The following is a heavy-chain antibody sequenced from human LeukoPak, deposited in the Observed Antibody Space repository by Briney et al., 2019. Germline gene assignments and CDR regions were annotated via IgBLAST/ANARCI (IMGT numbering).Heavy chain of an antibody. CDR3: AKADGYNNGWYCDY. CDR1: GFTFSSYA. Sequence: PGGSLRLSCAASGFTFSSYAMSWVRQAPGKGLEWVSGISGSGGSTNHADSVKGRFTISRDNSKNTLYLQMNSLRAEDTAVYYCAKADGYNNGWYCDYWGQGTLVTVSS. D-gene: IGHD6-13*01. V-gene: IGHV3-23*01. CDR2: ISGSGGST. J-gene: IGHJ4*02.